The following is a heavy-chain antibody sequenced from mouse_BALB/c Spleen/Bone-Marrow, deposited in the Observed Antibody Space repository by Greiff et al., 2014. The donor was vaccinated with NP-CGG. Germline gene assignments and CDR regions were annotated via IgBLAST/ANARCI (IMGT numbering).Heavy chain of an antibody. CDR3: NYYGNTFDY. V-gene: IGHV1S53*01. D-gene: IGHD1-1*01. J-gene: IGHJ2*01. CDR2: ISPGTGSI. CDR1: GYTFTDHA. Sequence: QVTLKESDAELVKPGASVKISCKASGYTFTDHAIHWVKQKPEQGLEWIGYISPGTGSIKYNEKFKDKVTLTADKSSSTAYMQLNNLTSEDSTVYFCNYYGNTFDYWGQGTTLTVSS.